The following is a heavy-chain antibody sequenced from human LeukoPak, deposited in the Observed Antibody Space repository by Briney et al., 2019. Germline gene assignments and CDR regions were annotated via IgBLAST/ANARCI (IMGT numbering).Heavy chain of an antibody. J-gene: IGHJ4*02. Sequence: GGSLRLSCAASGFTFSSYGMHWVRQAPGKGLEWVAVIWYGGSNKYYADSVKGRFTISRDNSKNTLYLQMNSLRAEDTAVYYCARDRDALYYFDYWGQGTLVTVSS. CDR1: GFTFSSYG. V-gene: IGHV3-33*01. CDR2: IWYGGSNK. CDR3: ARDRDALYYFDY.